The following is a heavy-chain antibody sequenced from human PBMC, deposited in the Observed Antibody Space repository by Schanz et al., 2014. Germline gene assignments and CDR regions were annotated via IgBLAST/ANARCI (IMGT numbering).Heavy chain of an antibody. D-gene: IGHD3-9*01. CDR1: GFNFNTYA. CDR3: AYYDVLTGFDY. CDR2: LTEGGGGT. J-gene: IGHJ4*02. Sequence: EVQLLESGGGLAQPGGSLRLACAASGFNFNTYAMSWVRQAPGKGLEWVSGLTEGGGGTYYTDAVKGRFTISRDSSKNTLYLQMNRLRAEDTAVYYCAYYDVLTGFDYWGQGTQVTVSS. V-gene: IGHV3-23*01.